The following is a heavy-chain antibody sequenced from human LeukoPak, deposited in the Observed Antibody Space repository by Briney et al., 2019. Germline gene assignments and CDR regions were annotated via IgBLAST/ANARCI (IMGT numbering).Heavy chain of an antibody. CDR1: GGSISSSSYY. CDR2: VYYSGST. Sequence: SETLSLTCTVSGGSISSSSYYWGWIRQPPGKELEWIGYVYYSGSTNYNPSLKSRVTISVDTSKNQFSLKLSSVTAADTAVYYCARHAIPGDAFDIWGQGTMVTVSS. J-gene: IGHJ3*02. V-gene: IGHV4-61*05. CDR3: ARHAIPGDAFDI.